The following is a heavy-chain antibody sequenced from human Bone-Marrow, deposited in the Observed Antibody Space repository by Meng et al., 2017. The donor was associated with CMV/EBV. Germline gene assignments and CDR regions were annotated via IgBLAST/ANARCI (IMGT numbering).Heavy chain of an antibody. CDR1: FSGYY. Sequence: FSGYYWSWIRQPPGKGLEWIGEINHGGSTNYNPSLKSRVTISVDTSKNQFSLKLSSVTAADTAVYYCARGRGRNSIAAAGRSYWYFDLWGRGTLVTVSS. D-gene: IGHD6-13*01. V-gene: IGHV4-34*01. CDR3: ARGRGRNSIAAAGRSYWYFDL. CDR2: INHGGST. J-gene: IGHJ2*01.